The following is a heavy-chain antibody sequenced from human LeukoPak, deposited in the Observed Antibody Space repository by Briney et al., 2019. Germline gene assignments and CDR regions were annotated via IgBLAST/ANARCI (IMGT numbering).Heavy chain of an antibody. CDR3: ARVVRGAVTFNRFDH. D-gene: IGHD3-10*02. CDR2: VAYSGNS. J-gene: IGHJ5*02. V-gene: IGHV4-59*01. Sequence: PSETLSLTCTVSGDSINNYYWSWLRQTPGEGLEWIGFVAYSGNSNYNPSLESRVTISIDTSKNQFSLKLNSVTAADTAMYYCARVVRGAVTFNRFDHWGQGTLVTVSS. CDR1: GDSINNYY.